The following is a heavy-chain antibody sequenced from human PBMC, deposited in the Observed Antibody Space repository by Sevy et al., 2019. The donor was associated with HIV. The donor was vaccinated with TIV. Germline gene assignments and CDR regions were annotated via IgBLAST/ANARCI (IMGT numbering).Heavy chain of an antibody. J-gene: IGHJ4*02. CDR1: GFTFINYA. CDR2: IYPNGDVT. V-gene: IGHV3-23*01. Sequence: GGSLRLSCAASGFTFINYAMTWVRQAPGKGLEWVSTIYPNGDVTFYAESVKGRFIITRDSSKNTLFLQTDSLRADDTAVYYCAKVFCRTAYCADLFDDWGQGTLVTVSS. D-gene: IGHD2-21*02. CDR3: AKVFCRTAYCADLFDD.